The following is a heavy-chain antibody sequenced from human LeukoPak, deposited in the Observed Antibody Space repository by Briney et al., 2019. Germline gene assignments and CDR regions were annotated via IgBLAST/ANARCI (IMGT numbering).Heavy chain of an antibody. V-gene: IGHV4-38-2*02. CDR3: ARDPGIAAAGFDY. CDR1: GYSISSGYY. CDR2: IYHSGST. D-gene: IGHD6-13*01. J-gene: IGHJ4*02. Sequence: SEILSLTCTVSGYSISSGYYWGWIRQPPGKGLEWIGSIYHSGSTYYNPSLKSRVTISVDTSKNQFSLKLSSVTAADTAVYYCARDPGIAAAGFDYWGQGTLVTVSS.